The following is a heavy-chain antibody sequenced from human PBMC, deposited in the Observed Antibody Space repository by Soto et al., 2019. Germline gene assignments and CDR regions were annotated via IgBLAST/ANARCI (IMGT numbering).Heavy chain of an antibody. V-gene: IGHV1-8*01. Sequence: QVQLVQSGAEVKKPGASVKVSCKASGYTFTSYDINWVRQATGQGLEWMGWMNPNSGNTGYAQKFQGRVTMTRNTSISTADMELSSLRSEDTAVYYCARASSGWYSYYYGMDVWGQGTTVTVSS. CDR1: GYTFTSYD. J-gene: IGHJ6*02. CDR2: MNPNSGNT. D-gene: IGHD6-19*01. CDR3: ARASSGWYSYYYGMDV.